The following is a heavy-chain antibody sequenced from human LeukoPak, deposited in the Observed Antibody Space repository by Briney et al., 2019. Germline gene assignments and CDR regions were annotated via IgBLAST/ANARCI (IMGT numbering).Heavy chain of an antibody. J-gene: IGHJ4*02. Sequence: GGSLRLSCAASGFTFSSYAMSWVRQAPGKGLEWVSAISGSGGSTYYADSVKGRFTISRDNAKNSLYLQMSSLRAEDTAVYYCARGWTPRPFDYWGQGTLVTVSS. V-gene: IGHV3-23*01. CDR3: ARGWTPRPFDY. D-gene: IGHD3/OR15-3a*01. CDR1: GFTFSSYA. CDR2: ISGSGGST.